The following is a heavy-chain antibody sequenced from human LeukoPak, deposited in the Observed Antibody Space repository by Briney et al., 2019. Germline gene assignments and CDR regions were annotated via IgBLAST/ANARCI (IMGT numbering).Heavy chain of an antibody. CDR1: GFTFSSYG. V-gene: IGHV3-23*01. J-gene: IGHJ6*02. CDR2: ISGSDGST. D-gene: IGHD3-10*01. CDR3: AKDQGEITMVRGVITNYYGMDV. Sequence: GGSLRLSCAASGFTFSSYGMSWVRQAPGKGLEWVSVISGSDGSTYYADSVKGRFTISRDNSKNTLYLQMYSLRVEDTAVYYCAKDQGEITMVRGVITNYYGMDVWGQGTTVTVSS.